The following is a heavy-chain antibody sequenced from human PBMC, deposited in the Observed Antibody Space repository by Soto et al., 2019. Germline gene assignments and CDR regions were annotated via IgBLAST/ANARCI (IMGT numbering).Heavy chain of an antibody. CDR1: GFTFSSYT. Sequence: GGSLRLSCAASGFTFSSYTMKWVRQAPGKGLEWVSSISSGSSYIYYADSVKGRFTISRDNAKNSLYLQMNSLRAEDTAVYYCARSDMIRGVSYYMDVWGKGTTVTVSS. CDR3: ARSDMIRGVSYYMDV. J-gene: IGHJ6*03. D-gene: IGHD3-10*01. CDR2: ISSGSSYI. V-gene: IGHV3-21*01.